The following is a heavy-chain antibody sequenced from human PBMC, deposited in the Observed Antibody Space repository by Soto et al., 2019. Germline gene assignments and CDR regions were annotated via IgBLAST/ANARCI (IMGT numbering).Heavy chain of an antibody. V-gene: IGHV6-1*01. CDR1: GDSVSSNSAA. Sequence: SQTLSLTCAISGDSVSSNSAAWNWIRQSPSRGLEWLGRTYYRSKWYNDYAVSVKSRITINPDTSKNQFSLRLNSVTPEDTAVYYCARARGYCSSNSCYPRRVFDYWGQGTLVNVS. D-gene: IGHD2-2*01. J-gene: IGHJ4*02. CDR3: ARARGYCSSNSCYPRRVFDY. CDR2: TYYRSKWYN.